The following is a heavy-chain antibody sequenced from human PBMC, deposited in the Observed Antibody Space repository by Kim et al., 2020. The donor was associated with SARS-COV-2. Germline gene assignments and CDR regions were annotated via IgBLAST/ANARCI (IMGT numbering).Heavy chain of an antibody. D-gene: IGHD1-26*01. J-gene: IGHJ5*02. CDR2: ISAFSGHT. V-gene: IGHV1-18*01. CDR1: GYTFRSYG. CDR3: ARDSGGTYLRWFDP. Sequence: ASVKVSCKASGYTFRSYGFSWVRQAPGQGLEWMGWISAFSGHTNLAQKFQGRVTMTRDTPTSTAYMELTGLRSDDTAGYYFARDSGGTYLRWFDPWGQGT.